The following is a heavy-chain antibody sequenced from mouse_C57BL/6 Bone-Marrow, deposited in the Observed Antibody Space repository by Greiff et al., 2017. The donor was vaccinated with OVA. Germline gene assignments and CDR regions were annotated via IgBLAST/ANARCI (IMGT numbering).Heavy chain of an antibody. CDR2: IYPGDGDT. J-gene: IGHJ3*01. V-gene: IGHV1-82*01. CDR3: ARPDYYGSRAWFSY. Sequence: VQLQQSGPELVRPGASVKISCKASGYAFSSSWMNWVKQRPGKGLEWIGRIYPGDGDTNYNGKFKGKATLTADKSSSTAYMQLSSLTSEDSAVYFCARPDYYGSRAWFSYWGQGTLVTVSA. D-gene: IGHD1-1*01. CDR1: GYAFSSSW.